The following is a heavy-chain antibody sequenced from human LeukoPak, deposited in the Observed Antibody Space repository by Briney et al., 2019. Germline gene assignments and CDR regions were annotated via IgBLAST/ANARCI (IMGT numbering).Heavy chain of an antibody. CDR2: FDPEDGET. J-gene: IGHJ4*02. D-gene: IGHD3-3*01. CDR1: GYTLTELS. CDR3: ATRSIFGVVIYFDY. V-gene: IGHV1-24*01. Sequence: GASVKVSCKVSGYTLTELSMHWVRQAPGKGLEWMGGFDPEDGETIYAQKFQGRVTMTEDTSTDTAYVELSSLRSEDTAVYYCATRSIFGVVIYFDYWGQGTLVTVSS.